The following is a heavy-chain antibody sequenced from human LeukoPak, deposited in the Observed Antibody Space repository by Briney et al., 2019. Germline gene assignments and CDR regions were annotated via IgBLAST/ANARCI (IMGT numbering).Heavy chain of an antibody. J-gene: IGHJ4*02. CDR2: IEPNSGGT. V-gene: IGHV1-2*02. CDR3: ARDENWGPDY. Sequence: GASVKVSCKASGYTFTGHYMHWIRQAPGQGPEWMGWIEPNSGGTHYAQNFQGRLTISRDTSISTAYMELSRLSSDDTAMYYCARDENWGPDYWGQGTLVTVSS. CDR1: GYTFTGHY. D-gene: IGHD7-27*01.